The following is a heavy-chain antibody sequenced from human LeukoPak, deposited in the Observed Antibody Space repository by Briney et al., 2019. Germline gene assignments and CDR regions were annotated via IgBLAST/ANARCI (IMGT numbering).Heavy chain of an antibody. D-gene: IGHD6-13*01. V-gene: IGHV3-23*01. Sequence: GGSLRLTCAASGFTFSSYAMSWVRQAPGKGLEWVSAISGSGGSTYYADSVKGRFTISRDNSKNTLYLQMNSLRAEDTAVYYCAKLVSSSWYGDYFDYWGQGTLVTVSS. CDR2: ISGSGGST. CDR1: GFTFSSYA. CDR3: AKLVSSSWYGDYFDY. J-gene: IGHJ4*02.